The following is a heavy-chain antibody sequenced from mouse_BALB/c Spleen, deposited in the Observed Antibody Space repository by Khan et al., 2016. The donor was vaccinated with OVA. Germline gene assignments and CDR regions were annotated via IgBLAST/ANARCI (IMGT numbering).Heavy chain of an antibody. J-gene: IGHJ3*01. Sequence: QVQLKESGPELVKPGASAKMSCKTSGYTFTDYVINWMKQRPGQGLEWIGVIYPGSGSTYYNEKFKDKSTLTADKHSSTAYMQLSSLTSEDSAVYFCAKNYASWFAYWGQGTLVTVSA. D-gene: IGHD1-1*02. V-gene: IGHV1-77*01. CDR2: IYPGSGST. CDR3: AKNYASWFAY. CDR1: GYTFTDYV.